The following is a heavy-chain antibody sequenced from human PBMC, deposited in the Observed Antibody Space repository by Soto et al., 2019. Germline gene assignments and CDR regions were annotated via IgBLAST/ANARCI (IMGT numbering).Heavy chain of an antibody. V-gene: IGHV1-69*13. CDR1: GGTFSSYA. CDR2: IIPIFGTA. Sequence: GAAVKVSCKDCGGTFSSYAISWVGQAPGQGVEWMGGIIPIFGTANYAQKFQGRVTITADESTSTAYMQLSSLRSEDTAVYYCARAVIYYYYGMDVWGQGTTVTVSS. CDR3: ARAVIYYYYGMDV. J-gene: IGHJ6*02.